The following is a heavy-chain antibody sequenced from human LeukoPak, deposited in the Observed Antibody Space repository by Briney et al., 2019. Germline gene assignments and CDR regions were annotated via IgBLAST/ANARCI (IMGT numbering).Heavy chain of an antibody. CDR2: IHYSGST. V-gene: IGHV4-59*08. D-gene: IGHD1-26*01. CDR1: GDSISTYY. Sequence: PSETLSLTCTVSGDSISTYYWTWVRQPPGKGLEWIGYIHYSGSTNYNPSLKSRVTMSVDASKNQFSLQLSSVTAADTAVYYCARLRLSGGSFSVGWFDPWGQGIQVTVSS. CDR3: ARLRLSGGSFSVGWFDP. J-gene: IGHJ5*02.